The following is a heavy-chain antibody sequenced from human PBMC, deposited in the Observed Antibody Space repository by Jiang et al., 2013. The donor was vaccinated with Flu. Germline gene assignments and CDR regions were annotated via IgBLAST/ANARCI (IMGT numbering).Heavy chain of an antibody. J-gene: IGHJ4*02. CDR2: IWYDGSNK. V-gene: IGHV3-33*01. CDR1: GFTFSSYG. D-gene: IGHD2-21*02. CDR3: ARELAYCGGDCYFGAGY. Sequence: VQLLESGGGVVQPGRSLRLSCAASGFTFSSYGMHWVRQAPGKGLEWVAVIWYDGSNKYYADSVKGRFTISRDNSKNTLYLQMNSLRAEDTAVYYCARELAYCGGDCYFGAGYWGQG.